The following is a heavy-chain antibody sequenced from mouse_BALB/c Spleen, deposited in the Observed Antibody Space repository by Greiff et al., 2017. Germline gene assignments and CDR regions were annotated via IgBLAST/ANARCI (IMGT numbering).Heavy chain of an antibody. CDR1: GYTFTSYY. J-gene: IGHJ4*01. V-gene: IGHV1S81*02. D-gene: IGHD1-2*01. CDR3: TRSDYGYVAMDY. Sequence: VQLVESGAELVKPGASVKLSCKASGYTFTSYYMYWVKQRPGQGLEWIGEINPSNGGTNFNEKFKSKATLTVDKSSSTAYMQLSSLTSEDSAVYYCTRSDYGYVAMDYWGQGTSVTVSS. CDR2: INPSNGGT.